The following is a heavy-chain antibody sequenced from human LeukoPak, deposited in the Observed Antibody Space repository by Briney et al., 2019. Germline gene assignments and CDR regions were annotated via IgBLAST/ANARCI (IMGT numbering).Heavy chain of an antibody. CDR2: IDWDDDK. J-gene: IGHJ4*02. CDR1: GFSLSTSGMC. CDR3: ARINYSGSYNNFDY. D-gene: IGHD1-26*01. V-gene: IGHV2-70*11. Sequence: ESGPTLVNPTQTLTLTCTFSGFSLSTSGMCVSWIRQPPGKALEWLARIDWDDDKYYSTSLKTRLTISKDTSKNQVVLTMTNMDPVDTATYYCARINYSGSYNNFDYWGRGTLVTVSS.